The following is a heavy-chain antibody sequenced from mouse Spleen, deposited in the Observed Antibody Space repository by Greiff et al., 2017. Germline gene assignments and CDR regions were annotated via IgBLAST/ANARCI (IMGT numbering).Heavy chain of an antibody. CDR2: IYPGSGST. CDR3: ARGGLPSYAMDY. J-gene: IGHJ4*01. D-gene: IGHD2-4*01. V-gene: IGHV1-55*01. Sequence: VKQRPGQGLEWIGDIYPGSGSTNYNEKFKSKATLTVDTSSSTAYMQLSSLTSEDSAVYYCARGGLPSYAMDYWGQGTSVTVSS.